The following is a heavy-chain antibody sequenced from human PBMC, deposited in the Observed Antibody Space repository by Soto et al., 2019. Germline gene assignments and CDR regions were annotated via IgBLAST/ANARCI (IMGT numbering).Heavy chain of an antibody. J-gene: IGHJ4*02. CDR1: GYTFTTYY. D-gene: IGHD6-6*01. V-gene: IGHV1-46*03. Sequence: QVQLVQSGAEVKKPGASVKVSCKASGYTFTTYYMHWVRQAPGQGLEWMGIINPSGGSTSYAQKVQGRVTMTTDTSTSTVYMELSSLRSEDTAVYYWARGHFFGSSSLYFDYWGQATLVTVSS. CDR3: ARGHFFGSSSLYFDY. CDR2: INPSGGST.